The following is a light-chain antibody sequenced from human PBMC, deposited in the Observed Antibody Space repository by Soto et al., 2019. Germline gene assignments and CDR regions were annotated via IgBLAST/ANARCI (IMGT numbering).Light chain of an antibody. V-gene: IGKV1-9*01. Sequence: DIQLTQSPSFLSASVGDRVTITCRASQGISSYLAWYQQTPGKAPKLLIYASSTLQSGVPSRFSGSGSWTEFTLTISSLQPEDFATCYCQQLNTFPVTFGQGTRLDI. CDR1: QGISSY. CDR2: ASS. CDR3: QQLNTFPVT. J-gene: IGKJ5*01.